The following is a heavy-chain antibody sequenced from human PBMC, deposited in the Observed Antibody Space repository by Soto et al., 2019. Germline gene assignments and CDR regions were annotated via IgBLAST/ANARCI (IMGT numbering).Heavy chain of an antibody. V-gene: IGHV3-48*02. CDR1: GFTFSSYS. Sequence: PGGSLRLSCAASGFTFSSYSMNWVRQAPGKGLEWVSYISSSSSTIYYADSVKGRFTISRDNAKNSLYLQMNSLRDEDTAVYYCATGLSPPRYDLHWGQRTPVTVSS. CDR2: ISSSSSTI. D-gene: IGHD3-16*02. CDR3: ATGLSPPRYDLH. J-gene: IGHJ1*01.